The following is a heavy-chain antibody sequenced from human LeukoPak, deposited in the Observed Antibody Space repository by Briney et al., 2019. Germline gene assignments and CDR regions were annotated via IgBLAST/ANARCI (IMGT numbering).Heavy chain of an antibody. V-gene: IGHV1-18*01. CDR3: ARIPDIVVVPAATKDAFDI. J-gene: IGHJ3*02. CDR1: GYTFTSYG. Sequence: ASVKVSCKASGYTFTSYGISWVRQSPGQGLEWMGWISAYNGNTNYAQKLQGRVTMTTDTSTSTAYMELRSLRSDDTAVYYCARIPDIVVVPAATKDAFDIWGQGTMVTVSS. CDR2: ISAYNGNT. D-gene: IGHD2-2*01.